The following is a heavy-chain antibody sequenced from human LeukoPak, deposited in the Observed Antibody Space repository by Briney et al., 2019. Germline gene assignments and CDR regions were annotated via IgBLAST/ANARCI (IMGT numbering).Heavy chain of an antibody. V-gene: IGHV1-18*01. CDR3: AREGWYSRWFDP. D-gene: IGHD2-15*01. CDR1: GYTFNSYD. J-gene: IGHJ5*02. CDR2: ISAYNGNT. Sequence: GAAVKVSCKASGYTFNSYDISWVRQAPGQGLEWMGWISAYNGNTNYAQKLQGRVTMTTDTSTSTAYMELRSLRSDDTAVYCCAREGWYSRWFDPWGQGTLVTVSS.